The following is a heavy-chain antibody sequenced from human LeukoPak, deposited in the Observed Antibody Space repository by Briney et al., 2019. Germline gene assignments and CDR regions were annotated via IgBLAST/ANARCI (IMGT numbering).Heavy chain of an antibody. V-gene: IGHV3-53*01. Sequence: AVGSLRLSCAASVFTVSSNYMSWVRQAPRKGLEWVSVIYSGGSTYYADSVKGRFTISRDNSKNTLYLQMNSLRAEDTAVYYCARETYSYDSSGSRGAFDLWGQGTMVTVSS. CDR1: VFTVSSNY. J-gene: IGHJ3*01. D-gene: IGHD3-22*01. CDR3: ARETYSYDSSGSRGAFDL. CDR2: IYSGGST.